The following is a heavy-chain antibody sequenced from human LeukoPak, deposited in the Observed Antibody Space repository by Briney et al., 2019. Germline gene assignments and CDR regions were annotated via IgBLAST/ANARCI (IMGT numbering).Heavy chain of an antibody. Sequence: SETLSLTCTVSGGSISSYYWSWIRQPPGKGLEWIGDIYHSGSTNYNPSLKSRVAISVDTSKNQLSLKLSSVTAADTAVYYCARTTEGSCRSTSYSWCYYYYMDVWGKGTAVNVSS. V-gene: IGHV4-59*12. CDR2: IYHSGST. CDR3: ARTTEGSCRSTSYSWCYYYYMDV. D-gene: IGHD2-2*01. J-gene: IGHJ6*03. CDR1: GGSISSYY.